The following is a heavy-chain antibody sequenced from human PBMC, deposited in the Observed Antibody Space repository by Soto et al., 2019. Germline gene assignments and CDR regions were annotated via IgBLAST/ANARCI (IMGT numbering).Heavy chain of an antibody. J-gene: IGHJ6*03. CDR1: GGLVKTNNW. CDR3: ARESDKQDYMDV. V-gene: IGHV4-4*02. Sequence: QVQLQESGPGLVKPSGTLSLTCNVSGGLVKTNNWWSWVRQSPGKGLEWIGDIRHSGSTNYNPSLKSRVAISVDKAKNKFSLEVSSVTAAATAVYYCARESDKQDYMDVWRIGKTVTVSS. CDR2: IRHSGST. D-gene: IGHD2-21*02.